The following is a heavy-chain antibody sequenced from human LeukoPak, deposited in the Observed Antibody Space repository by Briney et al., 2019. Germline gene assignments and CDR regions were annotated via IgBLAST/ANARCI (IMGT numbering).Heavy chain of an antibody. D-gene: IGHD4-17*01. CDR2: IYTSGST. CDR3: ARDLVTVTKGFDI. CDR1: GGSISSYY. Sequence: SETLSLTCTVSGGSISSYYWSWIRQPAGKGLEWIGRIYTSGSTNYNPSLKSRVTMSVDTSKNQFSLKLSTVTAADTAVYYYARDLVTVTKGFDIWGLGTMVSVSS. J-gene: IGHJ3*02. V-gene: IGHV4-4*07.